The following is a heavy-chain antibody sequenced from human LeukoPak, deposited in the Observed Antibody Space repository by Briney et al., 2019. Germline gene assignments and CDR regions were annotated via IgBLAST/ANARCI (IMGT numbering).Heavy chain of an antibody. CDR2: IYTSGST. Sequence: SETLSLTCTVSGGSISSYYWSWIRPPAGKGVEWIGRIYTSGSTNYNPSSKSQVTRSVDTSKNQFSLKLSSVTAADTAVYYCAASSWYENWFDPWGQGTLVTVSS. J-gene: IGHJ5*02. V-gene: IGHV4-4*07. CDR1: GGSISSYY. CDR3: AASSWYENWFDP. D-gene: IGHD6-13*01.